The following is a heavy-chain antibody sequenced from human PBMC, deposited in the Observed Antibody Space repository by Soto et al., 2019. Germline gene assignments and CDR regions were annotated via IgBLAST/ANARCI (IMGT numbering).Heavy chain of an antibody. V-gene: IGHV3-48*01. CDR2: ISSSSSTI. Sequence: EVQVVESGGGLVQPGGSLRLSCAASGFTFSSYSMKWVRQAPGKGLEWVSYISSSSSTIFYADSVKGRFTISRDNAKNSLYLQMNRLRAEDTAVYYCALEIDGGGQGTLVTVSS. CDR3: ALEIDG. J-gene: IGHJ4*02. D-gene: IGHD3-3*01. CDR1: GFTFSSYS.